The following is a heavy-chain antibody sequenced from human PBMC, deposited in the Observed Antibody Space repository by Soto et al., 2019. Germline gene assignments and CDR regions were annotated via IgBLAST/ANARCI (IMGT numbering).Heavy chain of an antibody. CDR3: VGDGTKILRVWFDP. D-gene: IGHD1-1*01. Sequence: SETLSLTCTVSGASISGFYWSWIRKSAGKGLEGIGRIYATGTTDYNPSLKSRVMMSVDTSKKQFSLKLRSVTAADTAVYYCVGDGTKILRVWFDPWGQGISVTVSS. V-gene: IGHV4-4*07. CDR2: IYATGTT. J-gene: IGHJ5*02. CDR1: GASISGFY.